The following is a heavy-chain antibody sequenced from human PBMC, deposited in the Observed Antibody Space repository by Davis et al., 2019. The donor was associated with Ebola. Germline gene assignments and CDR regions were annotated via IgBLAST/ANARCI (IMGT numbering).Heavy chain of an antibody. J-gene: IGHJ4*02. V-gene: IGHV1-8*01. CDR3: ARRYGRLDRFDY. CDR2: MNPNSGNT. Sequence: ASVKVSCKASGYTFTSYDINWVRQATGQGLEWMGWMNPNSGNTGYAQKFQGRVTMTRNTSISTAYMELSSLRSEDTAVYYCARRYGRLDRFDYWGQGTPVTVSS. CDR1: GYTFTSYD. D-gene: IGHD3-16*01.